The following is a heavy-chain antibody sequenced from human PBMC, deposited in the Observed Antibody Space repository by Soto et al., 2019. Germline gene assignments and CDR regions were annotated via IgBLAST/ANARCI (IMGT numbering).Heavy chain of an antibody. V-gene: IGHV4-30-4*01. J-gene: IGHJ6*02. CDR3: AREGSSSTYYYYYGMDV. CDR1: GGSISSGDYY. Sequence: QVQLQESGPGLVKPSQTLSLTCTVSGGSISSGDYYWSWIRQPPGKGLEWIGYIYYSGSTYYNPSLKSRVTISVDTSKNQFSLKLSSVTAADTAVYYCAREGSSSTYYYYYGMDVWGQGTTVTVSS. D-gene: IGHD6-13*01. CDR2: IYYSGST.